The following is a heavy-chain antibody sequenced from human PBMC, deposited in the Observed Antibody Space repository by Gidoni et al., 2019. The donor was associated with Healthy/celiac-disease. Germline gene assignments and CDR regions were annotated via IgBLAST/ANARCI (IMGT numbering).Heavy chain of an antibody. CDR3: AKDGGAGAFDI. V-gene: IGHV3-9*01. D-gene: IGHD1-26*01. Sequence: EVQLVAFGGGLVQPGRSLRPSWAASGFTFDDYAIHWVRQAPGKGLGWVSGISWNSGSIGYADSVKGRFTISRDNAKNSLYLQMNSLRAEDTALYYCAKDGGAGAFDIWGQGTMVTASS. CDR1: GFTFDDYA. J-gene: IGHJ3*02. CDR2: ISWNSGSI.